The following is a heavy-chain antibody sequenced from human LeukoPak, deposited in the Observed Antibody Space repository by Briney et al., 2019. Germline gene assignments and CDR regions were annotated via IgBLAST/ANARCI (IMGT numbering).Heavy chain of an antibody. V-gene: IGHV4-59*08. J-gene: IGHJ5*02. D-gene: IGHD3-9*01. CDR2: IYYSGST. CDR3: GRLGGIAYDILTGYYQYNWFDP. CDR1: GGSISSYY. Sequence: SETLSLTCTVSGGSISSYYWSWIRQPPGKGLEWMGYIYYSGSTNYNPYLKSRVTISVDTSKTQFYLKLSSVTAADTAVYYCGRLGGIAYDILTGYYQYNWFDPWGQGTLVTVSS.